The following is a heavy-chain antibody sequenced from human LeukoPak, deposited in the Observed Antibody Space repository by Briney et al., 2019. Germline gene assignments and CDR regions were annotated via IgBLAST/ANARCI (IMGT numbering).Heavy chain of an antibody. CDR2: IWYDGSNK. Sequence: GGSLRLSCAASGFIFSSYGMHWVRQAPGKGLEWVAVIWYDGSNKYYADSVKGRFTISRDNSKNTLYLQMNSLRVEDTAVYYCARGYLSSGWHHLGYWGQGTLVTVSS. D-gene: IGHD6-19*01. CDR1: GFIFSSYG. J-gene: IGHJ4*02. V-gene: IGHV3-33*01. CDR3: ARGYLSSGWHHLGY.